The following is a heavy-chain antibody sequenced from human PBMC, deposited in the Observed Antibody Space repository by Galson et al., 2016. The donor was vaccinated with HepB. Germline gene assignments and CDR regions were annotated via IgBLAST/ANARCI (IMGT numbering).Heavy chain of an antibody. CDR3: AKGQWGTFFKPFES. Sequence: SLRLSCAGSGLTFGSASLHWVRQAPGKGVKWVASLGGSSPHTYHADSVKGRFTISRDSSKNTLFLQMDSLTADDSGIYFCAKGQWGTFFKPFESWGPGTLVTVSS. V-gene: IGHV3-23*01. CDR1: GLTFGSAS. J-gene: IGHJ4*02. D-gene: IGHD1-26*01. CDR2: LGGSSPHT.